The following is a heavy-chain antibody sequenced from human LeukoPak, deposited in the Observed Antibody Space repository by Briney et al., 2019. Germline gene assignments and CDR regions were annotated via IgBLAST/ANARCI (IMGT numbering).Heavy chain of an antibody. CDR3: AKGVDSSGYHRLCAFDI. CDR1: GFTFSSYA. Sequence: GGSLRLSCAASGFTFSSYAMSWVRQAPGKGLEWVSAISGSGGSTYYADSVKGRFTISRDNSKNTLYLQMNSLRAEDTAVYYCAKGVDSSGYHRLCAFDIWGQGTMVTVSS. CDR2: ISGSGGST. V-gene: IGHV3-23*01. J-gene: IGHJ3*02. D-gene: IGHD3-22*01.